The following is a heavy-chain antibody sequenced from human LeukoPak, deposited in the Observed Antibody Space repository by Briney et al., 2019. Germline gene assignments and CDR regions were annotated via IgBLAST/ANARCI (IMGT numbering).Heavy chain of an antibody. V-gene: IGHV1-69*05. J-gene: IGHJ6*02. CDR3: VRDHCTSSGCYEYHYYGMDV. D-gene: IGHD2-2*01. Sequence: SVTVSCKASGGTFSSYAISWVRQAPGQGLAWMGGIIPIFGTANYAQKFQGRVTITTDESTSTAYMELSSLRSEDTAVYYCVRDHCTSSGCYEYHYYGMDVWGQGTTVTVSS. CDR1: GGTFSSYA. CDR2: IIPIFGTA.